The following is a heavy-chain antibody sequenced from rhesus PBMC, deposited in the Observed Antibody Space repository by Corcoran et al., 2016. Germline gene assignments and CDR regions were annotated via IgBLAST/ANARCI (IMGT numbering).Heavy chain of an antibody. CDR3: TRFDY. CDR2: ISTDGSKK. J-gene: IGHJ4*01. Sequence: EVQLVESGGGLVQPGGSLRLYCADAGFTLTSYSLNWVRQATCKCMDGVTSISTDGSKKSFADSLKDRLTISRDNSKNVLYLQMNNLTLDDTALYFCTRFDYWGRGVLVTVSS. V-gene: IGHV3-54*02. CDR1: GFTLTSYS.